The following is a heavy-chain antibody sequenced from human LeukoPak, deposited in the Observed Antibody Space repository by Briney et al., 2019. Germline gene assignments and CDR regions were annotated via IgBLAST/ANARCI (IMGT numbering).Heavy chain of an antibody. V-gene: IGHV5-51*01. CDR2: IYPGDSDT. CDR1: GYSFTSYW. J-gene: IGHJ4*02. D-gene: IGHD3-3*01. CDR3: ARTGFWSGYYTVNFDY. Sequence: GESLKISCKGSGYSFTSYWIGWVRQMPGKGLEWMGIIYPGDSDTRYSPSFQGQVTISADKSISTAYLQWSSLKASDTAMYYCARTGFWSGYYTVNFDYWGQGTLVTASS.